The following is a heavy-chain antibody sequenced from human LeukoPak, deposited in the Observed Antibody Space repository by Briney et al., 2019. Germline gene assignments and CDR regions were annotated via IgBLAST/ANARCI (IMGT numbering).Heavy chain of an antibody. CDR1: GYSFTSYW. CDR2: IYPGDSDT. D-gene: IGHD5-24*01. V-gene: IGHV5-51*01. Sequence: GESLKISCKGSGYSFTSYWIGWVRQMPGKGLEWMGIIYPGDSDTRYSPSFQGQVTISADKPISTAYLQWSSLKASATAMYYCARLRDGYKPTYYYYYMDVWGKGTTVTVSS. CDR3: ARLRDGYKPTYYYYYMDV. J-gene: IGHJ6*03.